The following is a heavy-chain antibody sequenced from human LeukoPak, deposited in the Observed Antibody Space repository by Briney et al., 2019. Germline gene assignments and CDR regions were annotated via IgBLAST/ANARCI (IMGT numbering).Heavy chain of an antibody. D-gene: IGHD6-13*01. CDR1: GFTFSSYA. CDR2: ISYDGSNK. J-gene: IGHJ3*02. V-gene: IGHV3-30-3*01. CDR3: ARGSSWLGDNDAFDI. Sequence: GGSLRLSCAASGFTFSSYAMHWVRQAPGKGLEWVAVISYDGSNKYYADSVKGRFTISRDNSKNTLYLQMNGLRAEDTAVYYCARGSSWLGDNDAFDIWGQGTMVTVSS.